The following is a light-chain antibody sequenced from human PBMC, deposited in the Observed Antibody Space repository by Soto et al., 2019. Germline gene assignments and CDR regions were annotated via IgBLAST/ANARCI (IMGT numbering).Light chain of an antibody. CDR2: TAS. J-gene: IGKJ5*01. CDR3: QQSNAFPVT. V-gene: IGKV1-9*01. CDR1: QDIAIY. Sequence: IQLTQSPASLSASVGDRVTFTCRASQDIAIYLAWYQQKPGEAPNLLIHTASTLHGGVPSRFSGSRSGTDFTLTINDLQPEDFATYYCQQSNAFPVTFGQGTRLEIK.